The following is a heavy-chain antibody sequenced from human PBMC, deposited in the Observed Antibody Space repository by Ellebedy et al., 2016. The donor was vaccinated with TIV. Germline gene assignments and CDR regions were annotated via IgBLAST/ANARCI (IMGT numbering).Heavy chain of an antibody. D-gene: IGHD2-2*01. V-gene: IGHV4-34*01. Sequence: SETLSLXXAVYGGSFSGYYWSWIRQPPGKGLEWIGEINHSGSTNYNPSLKSRVTISVDTSKNQFSLKLSSVTAADTAVYYCARGHDLGYCSSTSCQYYFDYWGQGTLVTVSS. CDR1: GGSFSGYY. CDR3: ARGHDLGYCSSTSCQYYFDY. CDR2: INHSGST. J-gene: IGHJ4*02.